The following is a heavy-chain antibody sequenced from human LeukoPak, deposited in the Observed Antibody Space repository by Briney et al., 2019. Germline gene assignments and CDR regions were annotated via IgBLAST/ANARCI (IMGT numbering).Heavy chain of an antibody. CDR2: INHGGSA. CDR3: ARGGGYNWPGY. D-gene: IGHD5-24*01. Sequence: SETLSLTCAVYGGSFSGYYWSWIRQPPGKGLEWIGEINHGGSANYNPSLKSRVTISVDTSKNQFSLKVRSVTAADTAVYYCARGGGYNWPGYWGQGTLVTVSS. J-gene: IGHJ4*02. V-gene: IGHV4-34*01. CDR1: GGSFSGYY.